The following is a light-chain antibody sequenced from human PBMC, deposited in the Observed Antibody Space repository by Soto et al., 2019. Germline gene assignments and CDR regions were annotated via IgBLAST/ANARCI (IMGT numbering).Light chain of an antibody. CDR2: GAS. V-gene: IGKV3-11*01. J-gene: IGKJ5*01. Sequence: EILMTQSPATVSVSPGERATLSCRASQSVDSYLVWYQQKPGQAPRLLIFGASNRATGIPARFSGSGSGTDITLTINSLEPDDFAVYYCQQRDSWPITFGQGTRLEIK. CDR1: QSVDSY. CDR3: QQRDSWPIT.